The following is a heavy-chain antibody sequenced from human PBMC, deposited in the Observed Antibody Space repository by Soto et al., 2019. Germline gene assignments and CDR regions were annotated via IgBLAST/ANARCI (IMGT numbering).Heavy chain of an antibody. Sequence: EVQLVESGGGLVQPGGSLRLSCTASGSTFSTYWMSWVRQAPGMGLEWVANIGEDGSEKYYVDSVKGRFTISRDNAKNSLYLQMNSLRADDTAVYYCARGSGGHNYYYGMDVWGQGTTVTVSS. CDR2: IGEDGSEK. J-gene: IGHJ6*02. CDR1: GSTFSTYW. D-gene: IGHD2-15*01. CDR3: ARGSGGHNYYYGMDV. V-gene: IGHV3-7*03.